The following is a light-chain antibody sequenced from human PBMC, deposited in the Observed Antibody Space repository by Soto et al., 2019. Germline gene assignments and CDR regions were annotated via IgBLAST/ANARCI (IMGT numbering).Light chain of an antibody. CDR3: QQRSILLT. J-gene: IGKJ4*01. Sequence: IVLTQSPATLSLSPGERATLSCRASQSVSSYLAWYQQKPGQAPRLLIYDASNRATGIPARFSGSGSGTDFTLTSSSLEPEDFAVYYCQQRSILLTFGGGTKVEIK. CDR2: DAS. V-gene: IGKV3-11*01. CDR1: QSVSSY.